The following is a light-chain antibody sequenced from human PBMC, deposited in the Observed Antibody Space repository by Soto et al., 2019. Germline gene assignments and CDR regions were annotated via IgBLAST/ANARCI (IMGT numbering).Light chain of an antibody. CDR1: QGVSNN. V-gene: IGKV3-15*01. CDR3: QHYNNWPLT. Sequence: EVVMTQSPATLSVSPGDGATLSCRASQGVSNNLAWYQQRPGQAPRLLIYGASTRATGIPARFSGSGSGTDFTLTISSRQSEDLAVYHCQHYNNWPLTFGGGPKVEIK. J-gene: IGKJ4*01. CDR2: GAS.